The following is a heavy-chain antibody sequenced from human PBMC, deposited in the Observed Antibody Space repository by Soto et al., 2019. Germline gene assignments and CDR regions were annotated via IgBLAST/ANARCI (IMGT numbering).Heavy chain of an antibody. CDR2: ISYDGSNK. J-gene: IGHJ4*02. V-gene: IGHV3-30*18. Sequence: QVQLVESGGGVVQPGRSLRLSCAASGFTFSSYGMHWVRQAPGKGLEWVAVISYDGSNKYYADSVKGRFTISRDNSKNTLYLQMNSLRAEDTAVYYCAKGQWLVNPTDYWGQGTLVTVSS. D-gene: IGHD6-19*01. CDR1: GFTFSSYG. CDR3: AKGQWLVNPTDY.